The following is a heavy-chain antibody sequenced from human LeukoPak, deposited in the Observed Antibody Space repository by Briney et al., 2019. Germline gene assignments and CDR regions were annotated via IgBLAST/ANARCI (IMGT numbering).Heavy chain of an antibody. J-gene: IGHJ4*02. CDR2: MNPNSGNT. Sequence: GASVKVSCKASGYTFTSYDINWVRQATGQGLEWMGWMNPNSGNTGYAQKFQGRVTITRNTSISTAYMELSSLRSEDTAVYYCARGGYYYDSSGYYPLDYWGQGTLVTVSS. CDR1: GYTFTSYD. D-gene: IGHD3-22*01. V-gene: IGHV1-8*03. CDR3: ARGGYYYDSSGYYPLDY.